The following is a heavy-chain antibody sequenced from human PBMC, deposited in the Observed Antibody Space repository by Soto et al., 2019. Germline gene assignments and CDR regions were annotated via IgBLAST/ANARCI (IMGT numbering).Heavy chain of an antibody. D-gene: IGHD2-15*01. V-gene: IGHV3-9*01. J-gene: IGHJ3*02. Sequence: GGSLTLCCAASGFTFDYYSMHWIRQAPGKGLEWVSGISWNSGSIGYADSVKGRFTIARDNAKNSLYLQMNSLRAEDTALYYCAKDIARSTPVAFDIWGQGTMVTGSS. CDR2: ISWNSGSI. CDR1: GFTFDYYS. CDR3: AKDIARSTPVAFDI.